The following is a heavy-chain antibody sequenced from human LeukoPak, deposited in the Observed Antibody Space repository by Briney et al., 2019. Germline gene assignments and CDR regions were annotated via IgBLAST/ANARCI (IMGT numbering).Heavy chain of an antibody. V-gene: IGHV4-31*03. D-gene: IGHD6-13*01. CDR2: IYYSGST. CDR1: GDSISSGDYY. Sequence: SLTLSLTCTVSGDSISSGDYYWTWIRQHPGKGLEWIGCIYYSGSTYYNLSLKSRVIISADTSKNHFSLKLSSVTAADTAVYYCARVREATIAPFFDYWGQGILVTVSS. CDR3: ARVREATIAPFFDY. J-gene: IGHJ4*02.